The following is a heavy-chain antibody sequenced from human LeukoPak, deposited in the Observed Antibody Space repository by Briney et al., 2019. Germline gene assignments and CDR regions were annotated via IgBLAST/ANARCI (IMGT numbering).Heavy chain of an antibody. CDR1: GGSISSYY. Sequence: PSETLSLTCTASGGSISSYYWSWIRQPPGKGLEWIGYIYYSGSTNYNPSLKSRVTISVDTSKNQFSLKLSSVTAADTAVYYCARRQPLPGIAVAGTINWFDPWGQGTLVTVSS. CDR2: IYYSGST. V-gene: IGHV4-59*08. CDR3: ARRQPLPGIAVAGTINWFDP. D-gene: IGHD6-19*01. J-gene: IGHJ5*02.